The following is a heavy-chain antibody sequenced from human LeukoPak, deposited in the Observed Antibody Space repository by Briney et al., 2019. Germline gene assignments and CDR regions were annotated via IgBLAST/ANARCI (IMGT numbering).Heavy chain of an antibody. J-gene: IGHJ5*02. Sequence: GESLKISCKGSGYSFSSYWIGWVRKMPGKGLEWMGIIYPGDSDTRYSPSFQGQVTISVDKSISTAYLQWGSLKASDTAMYYCARRATMVRGVSVGYWFDPWGQGTLVTVSS. D-gene: IGHD3-10*01. CDR1: GYSFSSYW. V-gene: IGHV5-51*01. CDR3: ARRATMVRGVSVGYWFDP. CDR2: IYPGDSDT.